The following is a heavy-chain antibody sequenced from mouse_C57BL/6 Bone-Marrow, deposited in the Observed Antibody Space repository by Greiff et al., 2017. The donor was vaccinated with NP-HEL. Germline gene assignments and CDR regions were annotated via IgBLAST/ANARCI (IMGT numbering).Heavy chain of an antibody. CDR2: IDPSDSYT. J-gene: IGHJ2*01. CDR1: GYTFTSYW. V-gene: IGHV1-50*01. CDR3: AREDERSYFDY. Sequence: VQLQQPGAELVKPGASVKLSCKASGYTFTSYWMQWVKQRPGQGLEWIGEIDPSDSYTNYNQKFKGKATLTVDTSSSTAYMQLSSLTSEDSAVYYCAREDERSYFDYWGQGTTLTVSS.